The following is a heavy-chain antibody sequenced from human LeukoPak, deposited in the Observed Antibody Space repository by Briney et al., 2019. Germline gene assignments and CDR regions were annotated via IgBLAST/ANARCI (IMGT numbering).Heavy chain of an antibody. J-gene: IGHJ5*02. CDR1: GYTFTGYY. Sequence: GASVKVSCKASGYTFTGYYMHWVRRAPGQGLEWMGWINPNSGGTNYAQKFQGRVTMTRDTSISIAYMELSRLRSDDTAVYHCARYYDFWSAVNPWGQGTLVTVSS. CDR3: ARYYDFWSAVNP. D-gene: IGHD3-3*01. V-gene: IGHV1-2*02. CDR2: INPNSGGT.